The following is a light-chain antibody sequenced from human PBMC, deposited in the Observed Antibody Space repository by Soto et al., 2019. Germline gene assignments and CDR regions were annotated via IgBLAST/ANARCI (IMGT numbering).Light chain of an antibody. CDR3: QQRSNWPRA. V-gene: IGKV3-11*01. CDR2: GAS. Sequence: EIVLTQSPGTLSLSPGEIATLSFSASQSVISSYLAWYQQKPGQAPRLLIYGASNRATGIPARFSGSGSGTDFTLTISSLEPEDFAVYYCQQRSNWPRAFGPGTKVDIK. CDR1: QSVISSY. J-gene: IGKJ3*01.